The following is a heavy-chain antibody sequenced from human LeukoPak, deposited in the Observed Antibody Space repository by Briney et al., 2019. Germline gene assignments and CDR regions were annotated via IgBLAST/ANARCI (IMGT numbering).Heavy chain of an antibody. CDR2: IYTSGST. V-gene: IGHV4-4*07. J-gene: IGHJ6*03. D-gene: IGHD5/OR15-5a*01. Sequence: SETLSLTCTVSGGSISSYYWSWIRQPAGKGLEWIGRIYTSGSTNYNPSLKSRVTMSVDTSKNQFSLKLSSVTAADTAVYYCARSVGRLGPPYYYYYYYMDVWGKGTTVTVSS. CDR1: GGSISSYY. CDR3: ARSVGRLGPPYYYYYYYMDV.